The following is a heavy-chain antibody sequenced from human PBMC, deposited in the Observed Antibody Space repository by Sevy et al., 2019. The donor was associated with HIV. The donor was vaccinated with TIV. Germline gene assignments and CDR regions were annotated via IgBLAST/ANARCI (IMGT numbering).Heavy chain of an antibody. D-gene: IGHD3-22*01. CDR3: ARSDSSGYYYSTDAFDI. V-gene: IGHV4-59*13. CDR1: GGSISSYY. CDR2: IYYSGST. J-gene: IGHJ3*02. Sequence: SETLSLTCTVSGGSISSYYWSWIRQPPGKGLEWIGYIYYSGSTNYNPSLKSRVTISVDTSKNQFSLKLSFVTAADTAVYYCARSDSSGYYYSTDAFDIWGQGTMVTVSS.